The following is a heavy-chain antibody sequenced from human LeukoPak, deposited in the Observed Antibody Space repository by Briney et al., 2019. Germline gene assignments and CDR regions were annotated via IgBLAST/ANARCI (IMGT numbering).Heavy chain of an antibody. Sequence: GGSLRLSCAASGFIFDDYGMSWVRQAPGKGLEWVSVIYSGGSTYYADSVKGRFTISRDNSKNTLYLQMNSLRAEDTAVYYCARDRGYSYGYPNWFDPWGQGTLVTVSS. V-gene: IGHV3-66*01. CDR3: ARDRGYSYGYPNWFDP. D-gene: IGHD5-18*01. J-gene: IGHJ5*02. CDR1: GFIFDDYG. CDR2: IYSGGST.